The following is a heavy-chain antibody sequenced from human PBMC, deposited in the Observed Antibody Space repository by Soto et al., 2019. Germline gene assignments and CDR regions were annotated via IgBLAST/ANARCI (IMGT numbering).Heavy chain of an antibody. J-gene: IGHJ4*02. Sequence: PGGSLRLSCVASGLSFSNYWMHWVRQVPGKGLVWVSVINSDGSGTRNADSVKGRFTISRDNAKNTLYLQMSSLRAEDTAFYYCARGGGYCASNRCPYVVDYWGQGTLVTVSS. CDR2: INSDGSGT. D-gene: IGHD2-2*01. CDR1: GLSFSNYW. V-gene: IGHV3-74*01. CDR3: ARGGGYCASNRCPYVVDY.